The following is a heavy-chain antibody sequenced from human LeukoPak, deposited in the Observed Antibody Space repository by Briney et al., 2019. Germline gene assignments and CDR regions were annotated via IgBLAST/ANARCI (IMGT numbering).Heavy chain of an antibody. V-gene: IGHV3-7*01. Sequence: GGSLRLSCAASGFTFTTYWINWVRQAPGKGLEWVAVINQDGSEKYYVDSVKGRFTISRDNAKNSLYLQMNSLRAEDTAVYYCARDFRNAGDYWGQGTLVNVSS. CDR1: GFTFTTYW. D-gene: IGHD1-14*01. CDR3: ARDFRNAGDY. J-gene: IGHJ4*02. CDR2: INQDGSEK.